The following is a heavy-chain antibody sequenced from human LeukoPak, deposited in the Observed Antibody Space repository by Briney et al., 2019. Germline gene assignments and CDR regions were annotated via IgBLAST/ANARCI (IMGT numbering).Heavy chain of an antibody. V-gene: IGHV3-30*18. Sequence: GGSLRLSCAASGFTFSNYGMHWVRQAPGKGLEWVAVISFDDFYIYYADSVKGRFTISRDNAMDTLYLQMDSLTPEDTAVYYCAKDNRDYYIDYWGQGTLVTVSS. D-gene: IGHD3-10*01. CDR3: AKDNRDYYIDY. J-gene: IGHJ4*02. CDR1: GFTFSNYG. CDR2: ISFDDFYI.